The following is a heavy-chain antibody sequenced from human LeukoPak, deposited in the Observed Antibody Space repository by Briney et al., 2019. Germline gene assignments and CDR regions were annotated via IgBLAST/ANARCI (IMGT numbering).Heavy chain of an antibody. V-gene: IGHV4-4*02. CDR2: IYHSGST. D-gene: IGHD3-16*02. CDR1: GGSISSSNW. CDR3: ARARGIMITFGGVIAGWFDP. J-gene: IGHJ5*02. Sequence: PSETLSLTCAVSGGSISSSNWWSWVRQPPGKGLEWIGEIYHSGSTNYNPSLKSRVTISVDKSKNQFSLRLSSVTAADTAVYYCARARGIMITFGGVIAGWFDPWGQGTLVTVSS.